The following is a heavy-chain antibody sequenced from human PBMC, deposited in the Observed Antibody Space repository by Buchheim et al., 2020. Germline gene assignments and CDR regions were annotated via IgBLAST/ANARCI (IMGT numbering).Heavy chain of an antibody. CDR1: VGSISSYY. CDR3: ARDLVLWFGEFYFDY. D-gene: IGHD3-10*01. V-gene: IGHV4-4*07. J-gene: IGHJ4*02. CDR2: LYTSGST. Sequence: QVQLQESGPGLVKPSAPLSLTCTVSVGSISSYYWSWIRQPAGKGLEWLGRLYTSGSTNYNPSLKSRVTMSVDTPNNQFSLKLGSVTAADKAVDYCARDLVLWFGEFYFDYWGQGTL.